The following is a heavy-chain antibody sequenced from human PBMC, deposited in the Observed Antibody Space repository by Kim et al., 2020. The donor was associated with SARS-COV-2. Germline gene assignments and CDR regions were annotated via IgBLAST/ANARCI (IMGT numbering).Heavy chain of an antibody. Sequence: GRFTISRDDSKNTAYLQMNSLKTEDTAVYYCTRHEDSYYGSGSYMAWFDPWGQGTLVTVSS. V-gene: IGHV3-73*01. J-gene: IGHJ5*02. D-gene: IGHD3-10*01. CDR3: TRHEDSYYGSGSYMAWFDP.